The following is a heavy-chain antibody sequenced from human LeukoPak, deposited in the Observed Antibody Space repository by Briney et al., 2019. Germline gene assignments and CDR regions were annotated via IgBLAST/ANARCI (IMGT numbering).Heavy chain of an antibody. CDR2: MNPTSGNI. D-gene: IGHD3-9*01. Sequence: VASVKVSCKASGYTFTSYDINWVRQATGQGLEWMGWMNPTSGNIGYAQKFQGRVTMTRNTSISTAYMELSSLRSEDTAVYYCARVPFTGFQSAPFDYWGRGTLVTVSS. CDR1: GYTFTSYD. CDR3: ARVPFTGFQSAPFDY. V-gene: IGHV1-8*01. J-gene: IGHJ4*02.